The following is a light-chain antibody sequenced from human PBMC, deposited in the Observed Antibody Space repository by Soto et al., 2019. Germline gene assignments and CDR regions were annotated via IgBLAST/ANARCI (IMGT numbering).Light chain of an antibody. V-gene: IGLV1-44*01. Sequence: QSVLTQPPSASGTPGQRVSISCSGRSSNIGSHAVDWYQQLPGTAPKLLIYSNDQRPSAVPDRFSGSKSGTTASLAISGLQSEDEGDYFCATWDDSPSGVVFGGGTKLTVL. CDR3: ATWDDSPSGVV. CDR2: SND. CDR1: SSNIGSHA. J-gene: IGLJ3*02.